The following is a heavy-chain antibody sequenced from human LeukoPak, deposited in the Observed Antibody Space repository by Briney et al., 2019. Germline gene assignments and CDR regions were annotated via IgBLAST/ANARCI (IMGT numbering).Heavy chain of an antibody. CDR2: INPSGGST. CDR1: GYTFTSYY. Sequence: ASVKVSCTASGYTFTSYYMHWVRQAPGQGLEWMGIINPSGGSTSYAQKFQGRVTMTRDMSTSTVYMELSSLRSEDTAVYYCAREPHGSSADYRFDYWGQGTLVTVSS. CDR3: AREPHGSSADYRFDY. D-gene: IGHD1-26*01. V-gene: IGHV1-46*01. J-gene: IGHJ4*02.